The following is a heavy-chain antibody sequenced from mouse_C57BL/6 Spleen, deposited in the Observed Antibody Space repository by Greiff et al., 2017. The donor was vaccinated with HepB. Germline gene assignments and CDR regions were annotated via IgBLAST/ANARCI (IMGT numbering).Heavy chain of an antibody. CDR2: INYDGSST. CDR1: GFTFSDYY. CDR3: ARGNWLFDY. V-gene: IGHV5-16*01. Sequence: EVKLVESEGGLVQPGSSMKLSCTASGFTFSDYYMAWVRQVPEKGLEWVANINYDGSSTYYLDSLKSRFIISRDNAKNILYLQMSSLKSEDTATYYCARGNWLFDYWGQGTTLTVSS. D-gene: IGHD4-1*01. J-gene: IGHJ2*01.